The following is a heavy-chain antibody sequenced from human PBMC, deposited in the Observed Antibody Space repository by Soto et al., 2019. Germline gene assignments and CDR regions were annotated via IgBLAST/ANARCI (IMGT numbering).Heavy chain of an antibody. Sequence: SETLSLTCAVYGGSFSGYYLSWIRQPPGKGLECIGEINHSGSTNYNPSLKSRVTISVDTSKNQFSLKLSSVTAADTAVYYCARGRSRGTAMALNYYYYGMDVWGQGTTVTVYS. CDR3: ARGRSRGTAMALNYYYYGMDV. CDR2: INHSGST. J-gene: IGHJ6*02. D-gene: IGHD5-18*01. CDR1: GGSFSGYY. V-gene: IGHV4-34*01.